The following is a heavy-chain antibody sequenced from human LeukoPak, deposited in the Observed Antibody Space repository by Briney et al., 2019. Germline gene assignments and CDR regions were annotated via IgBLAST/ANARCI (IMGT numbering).Heavy chain of an antibody. CDR3: ARGIYYYDSSGYYTDY. CDR2: IYYSGST. V-gene: IGHV4-31*03. J-gene: IGHJ4*02. CDR1: GGSISSGGYY. D-gene: IGHD3-22*01. Sequence: SQTLSLTCTVSGGSISSGGYYWSWIRQRPGKGLEWVGYIYYSGSTYYNPSLKSRVTISVDTSKNQFSLKLSSVTAADTAVYYCARGIYYYDSSGYYTDYWGQGTLVTVSS.